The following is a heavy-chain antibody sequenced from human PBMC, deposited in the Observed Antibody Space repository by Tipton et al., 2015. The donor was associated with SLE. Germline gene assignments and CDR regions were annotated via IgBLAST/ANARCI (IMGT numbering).Heavy chain of an antibody. V-gene: IGHV3-74*01. CDR2: INSDGSTT. Sequence: SLRLSCAASGFTFSSHWMHWVRQAPGKGPVWVSRINSDGSTTNYADSVKGRFTISRDNAKSTLYLQMNSLRAEDTAVYYCTRGGSGYSLNWGQGTLVTVSS. D-gene: IGHD3-22*01. CDR1: GFTFSSHW. J-gene: IGHJ4*02. CDR3: TRGGSGYSLN.